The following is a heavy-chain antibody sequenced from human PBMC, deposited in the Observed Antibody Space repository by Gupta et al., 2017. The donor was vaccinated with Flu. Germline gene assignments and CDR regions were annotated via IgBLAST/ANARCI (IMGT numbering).Heavy chain of an antibody. CDR3: ARTQSAGEAAARDDVFDI. D-gene: IGHD6-25*01. Sequence: QVQLQGSGPGLVKPSETLSLTCAVSGSSINSGYYWGWIRQPPGKGLEWIGGIHHSGSTYYSPSLKSRVIISVDTSKNQVSLTLTYVTAADTAVYYCARTQSAGEAAARDDVFDIWGQGTMVTVSS. CDR2: IHHSGST. CDR1: GSSINSGYY. J-gene: IGHJ3*02. V-gene: IGHV4-38-2*01.